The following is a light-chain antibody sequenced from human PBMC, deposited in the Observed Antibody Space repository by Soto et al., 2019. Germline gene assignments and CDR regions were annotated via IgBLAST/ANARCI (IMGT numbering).Light chain of an antibody. CDR1: QPITKF. J-gene: IGKJ1*01. CDR2: GAS. Sequence: DIQMTQSPSSLSASVGDRVTITCRASQPITKFLNWFQHKPGEAPKRLIYGASILQDGVPSRFSGSGSGTDYTLTISGLQTEDFAVYYCQQYTNWPKTFGQGTKVDIK. CDR3: QQYTNWPKT. V-gene: IGKV1-39*01.